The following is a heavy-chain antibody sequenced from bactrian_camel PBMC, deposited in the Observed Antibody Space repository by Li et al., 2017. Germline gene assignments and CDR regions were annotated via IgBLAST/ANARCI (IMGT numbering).Heavy chain of an antibody. V-gene: IGHV3-2*01. CDR2: IKSDSSDT. Sequence: VQLVESGGGLVQPGGSLRLSCVASGFTFSNYYLSWVRQAPGKGLEWVSSIKSDSSDTYYVDSVKGRFTISRDNAKNTVYLQMNSLKPEDSAMYYCAAVRFSGSACGLGRGIGWFAYRGRGTQVTVS. CDR3: AAVRFSGSACGLGRGIGWFAY. J-gene: IGHJ6*01. D-gene: IGHD2*01. CDR1: GFTFSNYY.